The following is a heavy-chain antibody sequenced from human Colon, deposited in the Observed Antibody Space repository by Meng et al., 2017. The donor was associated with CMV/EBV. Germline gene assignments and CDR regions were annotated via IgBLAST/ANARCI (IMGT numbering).Heavy chain of an antibody. V-gene: IGHV3-30*04. CDR2: ISYDGSNK. CDR1: GFTFSSYA. Sequence: GESLKISCAASGFTFSSYAMHLVRQAPGKGLEWVAVISYDGSNKYYADSVKGRFTISRDNSKNTLYLQMNSLRAEDTAVYYCARGFRQLVDYYYYGMDVLGQGTTVTVSS. D-gene: IGHD6-6*01. CDR3: ARGFRQLVDYYYYGMDV. J-gene: IGHJ6*02.